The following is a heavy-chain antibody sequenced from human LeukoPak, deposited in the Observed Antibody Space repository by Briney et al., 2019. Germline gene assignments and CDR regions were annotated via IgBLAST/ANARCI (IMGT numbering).Heavy chain of an antibody. V-gene: IGHV4-39*01. CDR2: IYYSGTS. CDR1: GGSIYNSIYY. Sequence: SETLSLTCTVSGGSIYNSIYYWGWIRQPPGKGLEWIGSIYYSGTSYYNPSLKSRVTISVDTSKNQFSLKLTSVTAADTAVYYCARGYSSSWYGDYWGQGTLVTVSS. CDR3: ARGYSSSWYGDY. D-gene: IGHD6-13*01. J-gene: IGHJ4*02.